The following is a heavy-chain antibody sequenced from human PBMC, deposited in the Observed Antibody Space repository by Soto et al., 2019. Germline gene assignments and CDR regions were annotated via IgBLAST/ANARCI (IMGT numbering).Heavy chain of an antibody. Sequence: QVQLQESGPGLVKPSQTLSLTCTVSGGSISSGGYYWSWIRQHLGKGLEWIGYIYYSGSTYYNPSLKSRVTISVDPSKKQFSLKLGSVTAADTAVYYCAMIPPLFHDAFDLWGQGTMVTVSS. J-gene: IGHJ3*01. CDR3: AMIPPLFHDAFDL. CDR1: GGSISSGGYY. CDR2: IYYSGST. V-gene: IGHV4-31*03.